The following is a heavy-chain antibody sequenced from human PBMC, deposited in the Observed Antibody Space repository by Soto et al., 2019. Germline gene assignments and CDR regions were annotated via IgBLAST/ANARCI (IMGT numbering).Heavy chain of an antibody. D-gene: IGHD1-20*01. CDR1: GGSISSSSYY. Sequence: QVRDRVSEVLKTSETLSLTCTVSGGSISSSSYYWGWIRQPPGKGLEWIGSIYYSGSTYYNPSLKSRVTISVDTSKNQFSLKLSSVTAADTAVYYCATRTRYYYYMDVWGKGTTVTVSS. V-gene: IGHV4-39*01. J-gene: IGHJ6*03. CDR2: IYYSGST. CDR3: ATRTRYYYYMDV.